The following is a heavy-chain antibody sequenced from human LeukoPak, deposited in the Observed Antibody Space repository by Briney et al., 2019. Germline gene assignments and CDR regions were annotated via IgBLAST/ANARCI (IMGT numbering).Heavy chain of an antibody. D-gene: IGHD2/OR15-2a*01. V-gene: IGHV4-61*02. J-gene: IGHJ4*02. CDR3: ARDHEVLPYFDY. Sequence: PSETLSLTCTVSGGSISSGSYYWSWIRQPAGKGLEWIGRIYTSGSTNYNPSLKSRVTISVDTSKNQFSLKLSSVTAADTAVYYCARDHEVLPYFDYWGQGTLVTVSS. CDR2: IYTSGST. CDR1: GGSISSGSYY.